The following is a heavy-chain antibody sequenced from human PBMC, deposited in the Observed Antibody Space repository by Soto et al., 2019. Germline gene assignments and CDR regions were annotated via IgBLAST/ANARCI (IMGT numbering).Heavy chain of an antibody. Sequence: GGSLRLSCAASGFTFSDHYMDWVHQAPGKGLEWVGRTRNKANSYTTEYAASVKGRFTISRDDSKNSLYLQMNSLKTEDTAVYYCARGPSYYYDSSGYYAFDIWGQGTMVTVSS. D-gene: IGHD3-22*01. J-gene: IGHJ3*02. CDR2: TRNKANSYTT. V-gene: IGHV3-72*01. CDR3: ARGPSYYYDSSGYYAFDI. CDR1: GFTFSDHY.